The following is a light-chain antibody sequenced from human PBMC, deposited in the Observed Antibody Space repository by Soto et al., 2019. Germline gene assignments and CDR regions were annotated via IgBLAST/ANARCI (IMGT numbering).Light chain of an antibody. Sequence: RAGSACGSRGQPVTISCTGTSSDVGGYNYVSWYQQHPGKAPKLMIYEVSKRPSGVPDRFSGSKSGNTASLTVSGLQAEDEADYYCSSYASTTPYVFGSGTKVTVL. CDR2: EVS. CDR1: SSDVGGYNY. CDR3: SSYASTTPYV. J-gene: IGLJ1*01. V-gene: IGLV2-8*01.